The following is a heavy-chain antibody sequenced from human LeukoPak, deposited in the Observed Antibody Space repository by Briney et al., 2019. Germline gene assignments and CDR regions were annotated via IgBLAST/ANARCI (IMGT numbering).Heavy chain of an antibody. CDR1: GGSISTYY. D-gene: IGHD7-27*01. V-gene: IGHV4-59*12. CDR3: ARVVSGDPYYFDY. CDR2: IYHSGST. J-gene: IGHJ4*02. Sequence: PSETLSLTCTVSGGSISTYYWSWIRQPPGKGLEWIGYIYHSGSTYYNPSLKSRVTISVDRSKNQFSLKLSSVTAADTAVYYCARVVSGDPYYFDYWGQGTLVTVSS.